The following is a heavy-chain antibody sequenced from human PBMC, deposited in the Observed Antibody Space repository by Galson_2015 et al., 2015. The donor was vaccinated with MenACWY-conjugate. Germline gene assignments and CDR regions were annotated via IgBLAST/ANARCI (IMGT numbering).Heavy chain of an antibody. CDR3: TRAARELADYFDY. V-gene: IGHV3-49*03. D-gene: IGHD1-26*01. J-gene: IGHJ4*02. CDR2: IRSKAYGGTT. Sequence: SLRLSCAASGFTFGDYAMSWFRQAPGKGLEWVGFIRSKAYGGTTEYAASVKGRFSISRDDSKSIAYLHMNSLKTEDTAVYYCTRAARELADYFDYWGQGTLVTVSS. CDR1: GFTFGDYA.